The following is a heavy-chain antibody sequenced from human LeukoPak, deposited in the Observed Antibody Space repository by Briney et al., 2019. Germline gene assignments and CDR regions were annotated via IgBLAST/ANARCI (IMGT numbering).Heavy chain of an antibody. D-gene: IGHD2-21*02. CDR3: ARARVVVTATPSDY. CDR1: GYTFTNYY. V-gene: IGHV1-46*01. Sequence: ASMKVSCKASGYTFTNYYMHWVRQAPGQGLGWMGIINPSGASTSYAQKFQGRVTMTRDTSTSTVYMELSSLRSEDTAVYYCARARVVVTATPSDYWGQGTLVTVSS. J-gene: IGHJ4*02. CDR2: INPSGAST.